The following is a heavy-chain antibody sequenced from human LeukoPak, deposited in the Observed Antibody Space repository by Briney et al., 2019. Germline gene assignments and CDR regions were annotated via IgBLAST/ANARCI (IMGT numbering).Heavy chain of an antibody. Sequence: PGGSLRLSCVDSRFTFSRYWMSWVRQAPGKGLEWVANIKEDGSEEYYVDSVTGRFTISRDNAKNSLYLQMNSLRAEDTAVYYCARAYPDYYGSGSFLPGYYYMDVWGKGTTVTISS. CDR3: ARAYPDYYGSGSFLPGYYYMDV. CDR1: RFTFSRYW. J-gene: IGHJ6*03. V-gene: IGHV3-7*01. CDR2: IKEDGSEE. D-gene: IGHD3-10*01.